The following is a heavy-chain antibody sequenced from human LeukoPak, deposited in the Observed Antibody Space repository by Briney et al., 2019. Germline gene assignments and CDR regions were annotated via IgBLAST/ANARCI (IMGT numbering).Heavy chain of an antibody. Sequence: ASVKVSCKASGYTFTSYGISWVRQAPGQGLEWMGWISAYNGNTNYAQELQGRVTMTTDTSTSTAYMELRSLRSDDTAVYYCAREKVGSGWYYFDYWGQGTLVTVSS. D-gene: IGHD6-19*01. CDR2: ISAYNGNT. CDR1: GYTFTSYG. J-gene: IGHJ4*02. V-gene: IGHV1-18*01. CDR3: AREKVGSGWYYFDY.